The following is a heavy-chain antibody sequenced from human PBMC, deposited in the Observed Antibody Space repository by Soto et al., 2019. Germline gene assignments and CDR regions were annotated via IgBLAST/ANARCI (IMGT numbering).Heavy chain of an antibody. CDR3: ANDRLAGGFDY. V-gene: IGHV3-23*01. CDR2: TSASAGST. Sequence: GGSLRLSCAASGFTFTKYAMSWVRQAPGKGLEWVSRTSASAGSTYYADSVKGRFTISRDNSRNTVYLQMNSLRADDTAVYYCANDRLAGGFDYWGQGTLVTVSS. D-gene: IGHD3-16*01. J-gene: IGHJ4*02. CDR1: GFTFTKYA.